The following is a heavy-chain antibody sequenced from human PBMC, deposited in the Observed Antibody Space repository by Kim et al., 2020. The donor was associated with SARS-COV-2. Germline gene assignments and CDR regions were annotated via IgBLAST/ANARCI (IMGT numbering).Heavy chain of an antibody. D-gene: IGHD4-17*01. CDR3: ASYDYGDYLYFDY. Sequence: YEQKCKGRVTITADESTSTAYMELSSLRSEDTAVYYCASYDYGDYLYFDYWGQGTLVTVSS. J-gene: IGHJ4*02. V-gene: IGHV1-69*01.